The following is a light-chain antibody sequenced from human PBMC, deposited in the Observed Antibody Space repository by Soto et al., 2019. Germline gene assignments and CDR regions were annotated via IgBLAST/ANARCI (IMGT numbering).Light chain of an antibody. Sequence: EIVLTQSPGTLSLSPGERATLSCRASQSVSNNYLAWYHQKPGRAPRLVISGASSRATGIPDRFSGSGPGTVCTLSISRLDPGDFAVSYCHQYGTTPWTFGQGTNVEFK. CDR3: HQYGTTPWT. J-gene: IGKJ1*01. V-gene: IGKV3-20*01. CDR2: GAS. CDR1: QSVSNNY.